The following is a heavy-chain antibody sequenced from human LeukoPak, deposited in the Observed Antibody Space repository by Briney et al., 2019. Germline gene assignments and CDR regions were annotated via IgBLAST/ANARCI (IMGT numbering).Heavy chain of an antibody. Sequence: GASVKVSCKVSGYTLTELSMHWVRQAPGKGLEWMGGFDPEDGETIYAQKFQGRVTMTEDTSTDTAYMELSSLISEDTAVYYCATIPPMVRGVFDYWGQGTLVTVSS. CDR3: ATIPPMVRGVFDY. D-gene: IGHD3-10*01. V-gene: IGHV1-24*01. CDR1: GYTLTELS. J-gene: IGHJ4*02. CDR2: FDPEDGET.